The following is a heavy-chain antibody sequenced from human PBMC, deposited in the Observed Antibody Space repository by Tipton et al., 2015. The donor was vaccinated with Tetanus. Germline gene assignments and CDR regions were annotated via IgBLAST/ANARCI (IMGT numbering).Heavy chain of an antibody. CDR2: IYYSGST. CDR3: ARTQPIGWYFDL. Sequence: TLSLTCTVSGGSISSGAYYWSWIRQHPGKGLEWIGYIYYSGSTFYNPSLKSRVTISVDTSKNQFSLKLSSVTAADTAVYHCARTQPIGWYFDLWGRGTLLTVSS. D-gene: IGHD1-1*01. V-gene: IGHV4-31*03. CDR1: GGSISSGAYY. J-gene: IGHJ2*01.